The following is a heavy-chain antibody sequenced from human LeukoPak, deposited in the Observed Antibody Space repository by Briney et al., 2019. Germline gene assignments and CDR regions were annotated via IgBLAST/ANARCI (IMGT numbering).Heavy chain of an antibody. Sequence: GGSLRLSCAASGFTFRSYGMSWVRQAPGKGLEWVSSISSSSSYIYYADSVKGRFTISRGNAKNSLYLQMNSLRAEDTAVYYCAREGSGSTNWFDPWGQGTLVTVSS. J-gene: IGHJ5*02. V-gene: IGHV3-21*01. D-gene: IGHD3-10*01. CDR1: GFTFRSYG. CDR2: ISSSSSYI. CDR3: AREGSGSTNWFDP.